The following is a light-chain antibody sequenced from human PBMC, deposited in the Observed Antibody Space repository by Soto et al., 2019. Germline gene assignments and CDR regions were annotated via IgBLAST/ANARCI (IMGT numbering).Light chain of an antibody. J-gene: IGLJ1*01. CDR3: CSYAGSSTNYV. V-gene: IGLV2-23*01. Sequence: QSVLTQPASASGSPGQSITISCTGTSSDVGSYNLVSWYQQHPGKAPKLMIYEGSKRPSGVSNRFSGSKSGNTASLTISGLQAEDEADYYCCSYAGSSTNYVFGTGTKVTVL. CDR1: SSDVGSYNL. CDR2: EGS.